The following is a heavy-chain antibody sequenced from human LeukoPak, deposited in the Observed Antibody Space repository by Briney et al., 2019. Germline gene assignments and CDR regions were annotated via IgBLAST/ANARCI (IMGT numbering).Heavy chain of an antibody. D-gene: IGHD5-24*01. CDR3: AVMGVDAYKGAFDI. V-gene: IGHV4-4*07. Sequence: ASETLSLTCTVPGGSISSYYWSWIRHPAGKGLGWIGLIYTSGSTNYNPSLKSRATMSVATTKDQYSLKLSIVTAGDAAADYCAVMGVDAYKGAFDIWGQGTMVTVSS. J-gene: IGHJ3*02. CDR2: IYTSGST. CDR1: GGSISSYY.